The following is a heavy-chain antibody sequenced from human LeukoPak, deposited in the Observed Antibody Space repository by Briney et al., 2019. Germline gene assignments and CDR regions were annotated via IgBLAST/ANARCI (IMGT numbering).Heavy chain of an antibody. Sequence: GGSLRLSCAASGFTFSSYSMNWVRQAPGKGLEWVSSISSSSSYIYYADSVKGRFTISRDNAKNSLYLQMNSLRAEDTAVYYCARYSRGGSPIDYWGQGTLVTVSS. CDR2: ISSSSSYI. CDR3: ARYSRGGSPIDY. V-gene: IGHV3-21*01. CDR1: GFTFSSYS. D-gene: IGHD2-15*01. J-gene: IGHJ4*02.